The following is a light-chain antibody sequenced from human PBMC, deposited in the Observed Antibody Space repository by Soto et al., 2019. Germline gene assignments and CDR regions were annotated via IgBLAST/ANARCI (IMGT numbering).Light chain of an antibody. J-gene: IGKJ1*01. CDR2: GAS. CDR1: QSVGSN. V-gene: IGKV3D-15*01. Sequence: EIVMTQSPVTLSVSPGERVTLSCRASQSVGSNLAWYQQKPGQAPRLLIQGASTRATGIPARFSGSGSGADFALTISSLQSEDFAVYHCEQYSEWPPTFGQGTKVEIK. CDR3: EQYSEWPPT.